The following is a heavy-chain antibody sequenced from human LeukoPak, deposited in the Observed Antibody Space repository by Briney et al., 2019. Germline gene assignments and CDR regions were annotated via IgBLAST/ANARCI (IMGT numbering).Heavy chain of an antibody. J-gene: IGHJ4*02. CDR1: GGSISSTDYY. CDR3: ARQKWFGELFTRYFDY. CDR2: ISYSGST. Sequence: PSETLSLTCVVSGGSISSTDYYWGWIRQPPGKGLEWIGSISYSGSTYYNLSLKSRISMSVDTSKTQFSLKLRSVTAADTAVYYCARQKWFGELFTRYFDYWGQGALVTVSS. D-gene: IGHD3-10*01. V-gene: IGHV4-39*01.